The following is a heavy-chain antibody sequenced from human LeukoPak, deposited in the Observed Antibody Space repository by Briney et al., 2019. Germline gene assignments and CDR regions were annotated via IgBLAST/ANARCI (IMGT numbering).Heavy chain of an antibody. CDR3: ARGGPAAV. CDR2: INTDGSTT. CDR1: GFTFSSYW. D-gene: IGHD6-25*01. V-gene: IGHV3-74*01. Sequence: GGSLRLSCAASGFTFSSYWMHWVRQAPGKGLVWVSRINTDGSTTNYADSVKGRFTMSRDNAENTLYLEMNSLRAEDTAVYYCARGGPAAVWGQGAMVTVSS. J-gene: IGHJ4*02.